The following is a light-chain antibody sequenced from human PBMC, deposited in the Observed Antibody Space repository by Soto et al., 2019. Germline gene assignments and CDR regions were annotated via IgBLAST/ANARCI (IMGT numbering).Light chain of an antibody. V-gene: IGLV2-14*01. CDR3: TSYTSSNTYV. CDR1: RRDVGHYNY. CDR2: AIS. Sequence: QSVLTEPASVSGSGGQSSSICCTGSRRDVGHYNYVSWYPQYPAKAQKLMIYAISNRSSGLSTRFSRFKSGNTASVTISRLPAEDAADNSCTSYTSSNTYVFGGGTKVTVL. J-gene: IGLJ1*01.